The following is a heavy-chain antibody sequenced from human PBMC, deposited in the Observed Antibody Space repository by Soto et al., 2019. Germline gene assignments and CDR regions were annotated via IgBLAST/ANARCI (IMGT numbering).Heavy chain of an antibody. CDR3: ARRRSDILTGYYTLGYYYGMDV. V-gene: IGHV1-18*04. J-gene: IGHJ6*02. CDR2: ISAYNGNT. Sequence: ASVKVSCKASGYTFTSYGISWVRQAPGQGLEWMGWISAYNGNTNYAQKLQGRVTMATDTSTSTAYMELSSLRSEDTAVYYCARRRSDILTGYYTLGYYYGMDVWGQGTTVTVSS. D-gene: IGHD3-9*01. CDR1: GYTFTSYG.